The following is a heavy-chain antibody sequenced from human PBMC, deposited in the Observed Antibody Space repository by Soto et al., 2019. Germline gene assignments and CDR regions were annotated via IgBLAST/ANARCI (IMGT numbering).Heavy chain of an antibody. CDR2: IIPILGIA. D-gene: IGHD3-16*01. CDR3: ASLNKAGGSKYYYYYGMDV. Sequence: QVQLVQSGAEVKKPGSSVKVSCKASGGTFSSYTISWVRQAPGQGLEWMGRIIPILGIANYAQKFQGRVTITADKSTRXAXXELSSLRSEDTAVYYCASLNKAGGSKYYYYYGMDVWGQGTTVTVSS. V-gene: IGHV1-69*02. J-gene: IGHJ6*02. CDR1: GGTFSSYT.